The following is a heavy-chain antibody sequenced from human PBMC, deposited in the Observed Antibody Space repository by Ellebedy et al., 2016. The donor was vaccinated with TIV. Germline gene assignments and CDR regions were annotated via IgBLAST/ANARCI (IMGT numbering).Heavy chain of an antibody. V-gene: IGHV3-11*01. J-gene: IGHJ5*02. D-gene: IGHD1-14*01. CDR2: ISSSGATV. CDR1: GFIFSDFQ. Sequence: GGFLRLSCSASGFIFSDFQMSWIRQAPGKGLECISSISSSGATVYYADSVKGRFSISRDNARNSLYLQLNSLRAEDTAMYYCARDTRFIDHQHNWFDPWGQGTLVTVSS. CDR3: ARDTRFIDHQHNWFDP.